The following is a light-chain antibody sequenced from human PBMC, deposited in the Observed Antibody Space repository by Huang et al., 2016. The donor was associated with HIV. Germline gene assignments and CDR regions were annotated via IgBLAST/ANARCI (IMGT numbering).Light chain of an antibody. V-gene: IGKV3-11*01. J-gene: IGKJ4*01. Sequence: EIVLTQSPATLSLSPGERATLSCRSSQSVKTFLAWYQQKPGQAPRLLIYDAANRATGIPARFSGSGSVTDFTLTISSLEPEDFAVYYCQQRSNRPLTFGGGTKVEIK. CDR3: QQRSNRPLT. CDR2: DAA. CDR1: QSVKTF.